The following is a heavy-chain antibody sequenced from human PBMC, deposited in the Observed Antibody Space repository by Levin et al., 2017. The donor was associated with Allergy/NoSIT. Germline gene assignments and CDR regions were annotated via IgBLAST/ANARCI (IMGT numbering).Heavy chain of an antibody. V-gene: IGHV1-69*06. D-gene: IGHD3-10*01. Sequence: SVKVSCKASGGTFSSYAISWVRQAPGQGLEWMGGIIPIFGTANYAQKFQGRVTITADKSTSTAYMELSSLRSEDTAVYYCARVLLWFREPIGWFDPWGQGTLVTVSS. CDR1: GGTFSSYA. CDR3: ARVLLWFREPIGWFDP. CDR2: IIPIFGTA. J-gene: IGHJ5*02.